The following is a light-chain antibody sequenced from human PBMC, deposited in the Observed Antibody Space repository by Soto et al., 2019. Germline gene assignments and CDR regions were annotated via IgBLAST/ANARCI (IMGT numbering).Light chain of an antibody. Sequence: QSALTQPPSVSGAPGQRVTISCTGSSSNIGAGYDVHWYQQLPGTAPKLLIYGNSNRPSGVPDRFPGSKSGTSASLAITGLQAEDEADYYCQSYDSSLSVYVFGTGTKVTVL. CDR1: SSNIGAGYD. V-gene: IGLV1-40*01. J-gene: IGLJ1*01. CDR2: GNS. CDR3: QSYDSSLSVYV.